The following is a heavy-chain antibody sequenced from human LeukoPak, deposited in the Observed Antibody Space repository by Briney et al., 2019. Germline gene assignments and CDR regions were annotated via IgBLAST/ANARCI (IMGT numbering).Heavy chain of an antibody. CDR1: GYTFTSYG. Sequence: ASVKVSCKASGYTFTSYGISWVRQAPGQALEWMGWISAYNGNTNYAQKLQGRVTMTTDTSTSTAYMELRSLRSDDTAVYYCAREKGPYYGSGSYYDYWGQGTLVTVSS. CDR2: ISAYNGNT. D-gene: IGHD3-10*01. CDR3: AREKGPYYGSGSYYDY. V-gene: IGHV1-18*04. J-gene: IGHJ4*02.